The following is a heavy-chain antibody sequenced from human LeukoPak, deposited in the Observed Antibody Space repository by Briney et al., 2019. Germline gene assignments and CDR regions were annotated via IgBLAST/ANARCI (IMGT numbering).Heavy chain of an antibody. Sequence: ASVKVSCKASGGTFSSYAISWVRQAPGQGLEWMGGIIPIFGTANYTQKFQGRVTITADESTSTAYMELSSLRSEDTAVYYCASWTRYYGSGSYTYYFDYWGQGTLVTVSS. CDR1: GGTFSSYA. D-gene: IGHD3-10*01. CDR3: ASWTRYYGSGSYTYYFDY. J-gene: IGHJ4*02. CDR2: IIPIFGTA. V-gene: IGHV1-69*01.